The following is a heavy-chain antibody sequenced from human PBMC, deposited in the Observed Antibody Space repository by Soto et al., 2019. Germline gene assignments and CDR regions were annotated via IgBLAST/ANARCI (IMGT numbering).Heavy chain of an antibody. V-gene: IGHV3-23*01. CDR3: ATGLLSLRRSH. CDR1: GFTFSSYA. J-gene: IGHJ4*02. Sequence: EVQLLESGGGLVQPGGSLRLSCAASGFTFSSYAMSWVRQAPGKGLEWISAISGSGGSTYYADSVKGRFTISRDNSKHTLYLQMNSLRAEDTAVYYCATGLLSLRRSHWGQGTLVTVSS. D-gene: IGHD3-16*02. CDR2: ISGSGGST.